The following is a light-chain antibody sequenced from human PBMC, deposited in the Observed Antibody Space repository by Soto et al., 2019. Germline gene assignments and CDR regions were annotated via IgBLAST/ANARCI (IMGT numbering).Light chain of an antibody. CDR3: HSYDSTLSASI. Sequence: QSVLTQPPSVSGAPGQRVTISCTGSSSNIGAGYDVHWYHKLPGTAPKLLIFGNTNRPSGVPDRFSGSKSGTSASLAINGLQADDEANYYCHSYDSTLSASIFGGGTKVTVL. J-gene: IGLJ2*01. V-gene: IGLV1-40*01. CDR1: SSNIGAGYD. CDR2: GNT.